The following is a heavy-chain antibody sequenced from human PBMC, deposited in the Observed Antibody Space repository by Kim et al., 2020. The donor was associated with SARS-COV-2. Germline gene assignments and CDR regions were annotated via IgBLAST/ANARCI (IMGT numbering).Heavy chain of an antibody. CDR3: ARPFSSTSTSTQNWFDP. V-gene: IGHV1-3*04. CDR2: INTDTGYT. Sequence: ASVRVSCKASGYTFTTYIMHWVRQAPGQRLEWMGWINTDTGYTKYSESFQGRVTMTRDTSANIAYMELRSLTSEDTAIYYCARPFSSTSTSTQNWFDPWGQGTLV. D-gene: IGHD2-2*01. CDR1: GYTFTTYI. J-gene: IGHJ5*02.